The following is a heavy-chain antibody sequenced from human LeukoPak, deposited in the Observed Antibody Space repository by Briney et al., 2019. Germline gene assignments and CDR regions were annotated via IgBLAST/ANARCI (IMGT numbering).Heavy chain of an antibody. J-gene: IGHJ5*02. D-gene: IGHD1-26*01. CDR1: GGSISSSSYY. CDR3: ARPRWEVLNWFDP. Sequence: SETLSLTCTVSGGSISSSSYYWGWIRQPPGKGLEWIGSIYYSGSTYYNPSLKSRVTISVDTSKNQFSLKMSSLTAADTAVYYCARPRWEVLNWFDPWGQGTLVTVSS. V-gene: IGHV4-39*01. CDR2: IYYSGST.